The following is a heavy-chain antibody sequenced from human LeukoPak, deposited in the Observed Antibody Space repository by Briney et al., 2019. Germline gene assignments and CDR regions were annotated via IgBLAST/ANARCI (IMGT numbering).Heavy chain of an antibody. CDR3: ARHPDYYGSGSYYPLFDY. J-gene: IGHJ4*02. D-gene: IGHD3-10*01. Sequence: GESLQSSCKGSGYSFTSYWIGWVRQMPGKGLEWMGIIYPGDSDTRYSPSFQGQVTISADKSISTAYLQWSSLKASDTAMYYCARHPDYYGSGSYYPLFDYWGQGTLVTVSS. CDR1: GYSFTSYW. V-gene: IGHV5-51*01. CDR2: IYPGDSDT.